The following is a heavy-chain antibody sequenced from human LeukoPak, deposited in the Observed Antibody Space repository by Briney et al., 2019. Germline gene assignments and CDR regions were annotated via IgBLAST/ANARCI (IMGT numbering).Heavy chain of an antibody. D-gene: IGHD1-7*01. V-gene: IGHV4-4*07. CDR2: VYTSGST. CDR3: ARLITGTTTAFDI. J-gene: IGHJ3*02. CDR1: GGSISGYY. Sequence: PSETLSLTCSVSGGSISGYYWTWIRQPAGKGLEWIGRVYTSGSTHYNPSLKTRLTMSVDTSKNQFSLKLRSVTAADTAVYYCARLITGTTTAFDIWGQGTMVTVSS.